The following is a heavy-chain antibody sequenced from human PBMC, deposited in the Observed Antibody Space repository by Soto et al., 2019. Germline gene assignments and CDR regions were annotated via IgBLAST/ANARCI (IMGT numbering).Heavy chain of an antibody. Sequence: QVQLQESGPGLVKPSETLSLTCTVSGGSISSYYWSWIRQPPGKGLEWIGYIYYSGSTNYNPSLKSRVTIPVAQSKNQFSLKLISVTAADTAVYYCARDGEGYCSSTSCYGSYYYGMDVWGQGTTVTVSS. CDR1: GGSISSYY. CDR3: ARDGEGYCSSTSCYGSYYYGMDV. D-gene: IGHD2-2*01. CDR2: IYYSGST. J-gene: IGHJ6*02. V-gene: IGHV4-59*01.